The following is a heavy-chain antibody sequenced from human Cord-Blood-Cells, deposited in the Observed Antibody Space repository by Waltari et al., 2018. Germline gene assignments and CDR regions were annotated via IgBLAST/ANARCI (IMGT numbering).Heavy chain of an antibody. V-gene: IGHV1-2*02. CDR1: GYTFTGYY. J-gene: IGHJ5*02. CDR3: ARYPTRNKWYLIAGWFDP. Sequence: QVQLVQSGAEVKKPGASVKVSCKASGYTFTGYYMHWVRQAPGQGLEWMGWINPNSGGTNYAQKFQGRVTMTRDTSISTAYMELSRLRSDDTAVYYCARYPTRNKWYLIAGWFDPWGQGTLVTVSS. CDR2: INPNSGGT. D-gene: IGHD2-15*01.